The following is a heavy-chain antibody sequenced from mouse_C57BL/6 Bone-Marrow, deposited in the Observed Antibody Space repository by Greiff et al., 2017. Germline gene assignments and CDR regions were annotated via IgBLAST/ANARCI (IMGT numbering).Heavy chain of an antibody. CDR1: GYTFTSYW. D-gene: IGHD2-3*01. V-gene: IGHV1-64*01. CDR2: IHPNSGST. Sequence: QVQLKQPGAELVKPGASVKLSCKASGYTFTSYWMHWVKQRPGQGLEWIGMIHPNSGSTNYNEKFKIKATLTVDKSSSTAYMQLSSLTSEDSAVYYCARFGYSWYFDVWGTGTTVTVSS. CDR3: ARFGYSWYFDV. J-gene: IGHJ1*03.